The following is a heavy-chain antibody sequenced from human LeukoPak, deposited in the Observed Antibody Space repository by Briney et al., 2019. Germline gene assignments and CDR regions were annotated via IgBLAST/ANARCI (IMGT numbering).Heavy chain of an antibody. D-gene: IGHD3-3*01. Sequence: GASVKVSCKASGYTFTSYGITWVRQAPGQGLEWMGWISAYNGNTHYAQNLQGRVTMATDTSTNTAYMELRSLRSDDTAVYYCAREVGNFWSGYTIDYYYYMDVWGKGTTVTVSS. J-gene: IGHJ6*03. CDR2: ISAYNGNT. V-gene: IGHV1-18*01. CDR1: GYTFTSYG. CDR3: AREVGNFWSGYTIDYYYYMDV.